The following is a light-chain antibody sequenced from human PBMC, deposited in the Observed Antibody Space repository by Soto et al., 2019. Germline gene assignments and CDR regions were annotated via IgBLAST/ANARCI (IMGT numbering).Light chain of an antibody. Sequence: EIVLTQSPGTLSLSPGERATLSCRASQSVSSSYLAWNQQKPGQAPRLLIYGASSRATGIPDRFSGSGSGTDFTLTTSRLEPEDFAVNNCQQYGSSLFTFGPGTKVDIK. V-gene: IGKV3-20*01. CDR2: GAS. J-gene: IGKJ3*01. CDR1: QSVSSSY. CDR3: QQYGSSLFT.